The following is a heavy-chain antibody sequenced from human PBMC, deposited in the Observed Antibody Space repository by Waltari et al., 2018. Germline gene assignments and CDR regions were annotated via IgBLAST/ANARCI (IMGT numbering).Heavy chain of an antibody. CDR1: GGSISSSRYY. CDR2: IYYSGST. V-gene: IGHV4-39*07. D-gene: IGHD1-1*01. CDR3: ARELDHYYFDY. Sequence: QLQLQESGPGLVKPSETLSLTCTVSGGSISSSRYYWGWIRQPPGKGLEWIGSIYYSGSTYYNPSLKSRDTISVDTSKNQFSLKLSSVTAADTAVYYCARELDHYYFDYWGQGTLVTVSS. J-gene: IGHJ4*02.